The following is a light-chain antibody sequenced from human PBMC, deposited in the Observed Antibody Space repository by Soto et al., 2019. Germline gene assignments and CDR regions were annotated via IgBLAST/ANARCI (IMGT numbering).Light chain of an antibody. CDR3: QHRRAWHVT. J-gene: IGKJ4*01. Sequence: EIVLTQSPATLSLSPGERATLSCRASQTVDTYLAWYQQKPGQSPILLIYDVSDRATGIPARFGGSGSGTDFSLTISSLEPEDVAVYYCQHRRAWHVTFRGGTRVEIK. CDR2: DVS. V-gene: IGKV3-11*01. CDR1: QTVDTY.